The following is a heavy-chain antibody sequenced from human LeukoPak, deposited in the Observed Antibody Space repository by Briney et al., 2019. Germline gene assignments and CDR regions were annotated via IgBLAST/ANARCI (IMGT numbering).Heavy chain of an antibody. CDR1: GGSISSYY. CDR3: ARVRIPNIFDY. V-gene: IGHV4-39*07. D-gene: IGHD2/OR15-2a*01. CDR2: IYYSGSS. Sequence: SETLSLTCTVSGGSISSYYWSWIRQPPGKGLEWIGSIYYSGSSYYNPSLKSRVTISVDTSKNQFSLKLSSVNAADTAVYYCARVRIPNIFDYWGQGTLVTVSS. J-gene: IGHJ4*02.